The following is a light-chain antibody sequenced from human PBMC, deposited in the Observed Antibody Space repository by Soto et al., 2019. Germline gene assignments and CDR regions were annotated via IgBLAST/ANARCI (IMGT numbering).Light chain of an antibody. CDR1: QSISTW. Sequence: DIQMTQSPSTLSASVGDRVTITCRASQSISTWLAWYQQKPGKAPKLLIFDASNLLSGVPSRFSGIGSGTEFTLTITSLQPDDFATYYCQQYSSSGTFGQGTTVEVK. CDR2: DAS. V-gene: IGKV1-5*01. J-gene: IGKJ1*01. CDR3: QQYSSSGT.